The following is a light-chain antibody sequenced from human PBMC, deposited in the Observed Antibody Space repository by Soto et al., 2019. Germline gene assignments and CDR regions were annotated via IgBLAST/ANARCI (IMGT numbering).Light chain of an antibody. CDR2: AAS. CDR1: QSIGKY. CDR3: QQGHSTPYT. Sequence: DIQMTQSPSSLSASVGERVTIACRASQSIGKYLNWYQQKPGIAPKVLIYAASSLQSGVPLRFSGSGSGTDFTLTISSLQPEDFATYYCQQGHSTPYTFGRGTKLEIK. J-gene: IGKJ2*01. V-gene: IGKV1-39*01.